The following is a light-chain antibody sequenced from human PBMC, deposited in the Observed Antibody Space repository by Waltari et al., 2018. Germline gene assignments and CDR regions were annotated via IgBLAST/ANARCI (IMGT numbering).Light chain of an antibody. CDR1: QSISSW. CDR3: QQYLSYPFT. Sequence: DIQMTQFPSTLSAYVGDRVAVTCRASQSISSWLAWYQQKPEKAPKLLIYKASSLERGVPSRFSGSGSGTEFTLTISSLQPEDVATYYCQQYLSYPFTFGPGTKVDIK. J-gene: IGKJ3*01. CDR2: KAS. V-gene: IGKV1-5*03.